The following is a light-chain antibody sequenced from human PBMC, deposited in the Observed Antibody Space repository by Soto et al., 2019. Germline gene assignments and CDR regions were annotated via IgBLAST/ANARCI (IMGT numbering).Light chain of an antibody. CDR1: SSDVGAYDY. Sequence: QSVLTQPPSASGSPGQSVTISCTGTSSDVGAYDYVSWYQLHPGKAPKLILSEVTKRPSGVPDRFSGSKSGNTASLTVSGLQPEDDADYSCKSYAGNDSPYVFGTGTKVTVL. V-gene: IGLV2-8*01. CDR3: KSYAGNDSPYV. CDR2: EVT. J-gene: IGLJ1*01.